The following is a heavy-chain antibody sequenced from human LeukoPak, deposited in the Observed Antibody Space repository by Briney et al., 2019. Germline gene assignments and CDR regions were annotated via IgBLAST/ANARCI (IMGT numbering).Heavy chain of an antibody. CDR2: IYPGDSDT. CDR3: ARHMVRENWFDP. J-gene: IGHJ5*02. CDR1: GYSFTSYW. Sequence: KVSCKGSGYSFTSYWIDWVRQMPGKGLEWMGIIYPGDSDTRYSPSFQGQVTISADKSISTAYLQWSSLKASDTAMYYCARHMVRENWFDPWGQGTLVTVSS. V-gene: IGHV5-51*01. D-gene: IGHD3-10*01.